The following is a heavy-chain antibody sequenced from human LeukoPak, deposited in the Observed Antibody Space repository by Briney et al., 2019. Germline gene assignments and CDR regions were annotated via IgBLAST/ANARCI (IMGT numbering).Heavy chain of an antibody. CDR2: IWYDGSNK. D-gene: IGHD3-22*01. CDR3: AKWGGHYYDSSGFLPH. CDR1: GFTFSSYG. V-gene: IGHV3-33*06. J-gene: IGHJ4*02. Sequence: QPGRSLRLSCAASGFTFSSYGMHWVRQAPGKGLEWVAVIWYDGSNKYYADSVKGRFTISRDNSKNTLYLQMNSLRAEDTAVYYCAKWGGHYYDSSGFLPHWGQGTLVTVSS.